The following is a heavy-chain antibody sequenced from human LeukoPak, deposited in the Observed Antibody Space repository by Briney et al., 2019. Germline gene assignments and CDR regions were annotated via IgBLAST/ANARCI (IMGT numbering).Heavy chain of an antibody. V-gene: IGHV3-74*01. CDR1: GFTFSSYW. D-gene: IGHD5-18*01. J-gene: IGHJ4*02. CDR3: ARDLSGIAGYTYGRGIDY. Sequence: GGSLRLSCAASGFTFSSYWMHWVRQAPGKGLVWVSRINSDGSSTSYADSVRGRFSISRDNSKNTLYLQMNSLRAEDTAVYYCARDLSGIAGYTYGRGIDYWGQGTLVTVSS. CDR2: INSDGSST.